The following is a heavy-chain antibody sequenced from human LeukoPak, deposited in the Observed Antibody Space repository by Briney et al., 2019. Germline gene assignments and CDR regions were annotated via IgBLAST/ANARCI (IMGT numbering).Heavy chain of an antibody. CDR2: ISSSGGST. D-gene: IGHD3-22*01. CDR1: GFTFSSYA. J-gene: IGHJ4*02. V-gene: IGHV3-23*01. Sequence: PGGSLRLSCAASGFTFSSYAMSWVRQAPGKGLEWVSAISSSGGSTYYADSVKGRFTISRDNSKNTLYLQMNSLRAEDTAVYYCAQAHDLYYYDSSGYYFRDYWGQGTLVTVSS. CDR3: AQAHDLYYYDSSGYYFRDY.